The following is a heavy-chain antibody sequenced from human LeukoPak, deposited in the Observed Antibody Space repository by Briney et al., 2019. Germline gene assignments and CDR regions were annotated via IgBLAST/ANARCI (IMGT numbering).Heavy chain of an antibody. V-gene: IGHV3-64*01. CDR2: ISSNGGNT. CDR3: ARTPSSITIFGVGEYYYYGMDV. Sequence: GGSLRLSCAASGFTFSSYAMHWVRQAPGKGLEYVSAISSNGGNTYYANSVKGRFTISRDNSKNTLYLQMGSLRAEDMAVYYCARTPSSITIFGVGEYYYYGMDVWGQGTTVTVSS. J-gene: IGHJ6*02. CDR1: GFTFSSYA. D-gene: IGHD3-3*01.